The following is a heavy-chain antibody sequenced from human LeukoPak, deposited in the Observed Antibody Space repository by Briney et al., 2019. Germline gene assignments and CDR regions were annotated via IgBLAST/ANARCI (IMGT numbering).Heavy chain of an antibody. V-gene: IGHV1-18*01. CDR2: ISAYNGNT. CDR1: GYTFTSYG. CDR3: ARDGTFYSGSYSYFFDY. J-gene: IGHJ4*02. D-gene: IGHD1-26*01. Sequence: GASVKVSCKASGYTFTSYGISWVRQAPGQGLEWMGWISAYNGNTNYAQKLQGRVTMTTDTSTNTAYMELRSLRSDDTAVYYCARDGTFYSGSYSYFFDYWGQGTLVTVSS.